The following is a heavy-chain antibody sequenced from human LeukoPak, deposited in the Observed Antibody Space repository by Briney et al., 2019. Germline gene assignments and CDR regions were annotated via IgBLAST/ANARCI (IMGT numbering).Heavy chain of an antibody. D-gene: IGHD6-19*01. V-gene: IGHV1-18*04. CDR1: SYIFTTYG. J-gene: IGHJ4*02. CDR3: ARQAGGYSSGWYQFHFDY. CDR2: INTYNGNT. Sequence: GASVKVSCKASSYIFTTYGISWARQAPGQGLEWMGWINTYNGNTNYAQKLQGRVTMTTDTSTSTAYMDLRSLRSDDTAVYYCARQAGGYSSGWYQFHFDYWGQGTLVTVSS.